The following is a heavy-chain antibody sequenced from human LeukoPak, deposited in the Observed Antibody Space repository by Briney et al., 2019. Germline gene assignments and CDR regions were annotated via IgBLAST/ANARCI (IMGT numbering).Heavy chain of an antibody. CDR1: GGSISSYY. D-gene: IGHD3-22*01. J-gene: IGHJ3*02. CDR3: ARVPTYYYDSSGYEEAFDI. Sequence: SETLSLTCTVSGGSISSYYWSWIRQPPGKGLEWIGYIYYSGGTNYNPSLKSRVTISVDTSKNQFSLKLSSVTAADTAVYYCARVPTYYYDSSGYEEAFDIWGQGTMVTVSS. V-gene: IGHV4-59*08. CDR2: IYYSGGT.